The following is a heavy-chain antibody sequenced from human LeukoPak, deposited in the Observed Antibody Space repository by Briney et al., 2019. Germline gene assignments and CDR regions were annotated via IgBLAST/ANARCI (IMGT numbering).Heavy chain of an antibody. CDR2: IYYSGST. J-gene: IGHJ5*02. Sequence: SETLSLTCTVSGGSISSYYWSWIRQPPGKGLEWIGYIYYSGSTYYNPSLKSRVTISVDTSKNQFSLKLSSVTAADTAVYYCARDGSDPWGQGTLVTVSS. CDR3: ARDGSDP. CDR1: GGSISSYY. V-gene: IGHV4-59*12.